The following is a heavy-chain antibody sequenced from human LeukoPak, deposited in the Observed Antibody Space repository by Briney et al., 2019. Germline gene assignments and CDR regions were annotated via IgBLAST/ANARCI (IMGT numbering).Heavy chain of an antibody. CDR1: GGSISSSSYY. J-gene: IGHJ6*02. V-gene: IGHV4-39*01. CDR2: IYYSGST. D-gene: IGHD6-13*01. Sequence: SKTLSLTCTVSGGSISSSSYYWGWIRQPPGKGLEWIGSIYYSGSTYYNPSLKSRVTISVDTSKNQFSLKLSSVTAADTAVYYCARRGLGSSWYRSYYGMDVWGQGTTVTVSS. CDR3: ARRGLGSSWYRSYYGMDV.